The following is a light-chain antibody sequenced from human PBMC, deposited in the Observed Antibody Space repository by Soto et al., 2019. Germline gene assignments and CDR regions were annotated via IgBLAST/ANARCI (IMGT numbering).Light chain of an antibody. Sequence: QSALTQPASVSGSPGQSITISCTGTSSDVGTYKYVSWYQQLPGKAPKLMIYEVSNRPSGVSNRFSGSKSGNTASLTISELQAEDEADYYCSSYTSSRAYVFGIGTKLTVL. V-gene: IGLV2-14*01. J-gene: IGLJ1*01. CDR2: EVS. CDR3: SSYTSSRAYV. CDR1: SSDVGTYKY.